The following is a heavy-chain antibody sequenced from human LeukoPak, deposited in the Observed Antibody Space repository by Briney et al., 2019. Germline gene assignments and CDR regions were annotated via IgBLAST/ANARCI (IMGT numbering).Heavy chain of an antibody. CDR3: ARAGQQLVFSHFDY. CDR2: IWYDGSNK. V-gene: IGHV3-33*01. D-gene: IGHD6-13*01. J-gene: IGHJ4*02. CDR1: GFTFSSYG. Sequence: GGSLRLSCAASGFTFSSYGMHWVRQAPGKGLEWVAVIWYDGSNKYYADSVKGRFTISRDNSKNTPYLQMNSLRAEDTAVYYCARAGQQLVFSHFDYWGQGTLVTVSS.